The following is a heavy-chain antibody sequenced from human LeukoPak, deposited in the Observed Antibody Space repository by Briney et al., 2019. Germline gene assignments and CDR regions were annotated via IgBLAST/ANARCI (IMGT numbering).Heavy chain of an antibody. Sequence: SETLSLTCSVSGGSIRSYFWSWIRQPAGKGLEWVGRIYTSGSTDYNPSLRSRVRMSVDTSRNQFSLKLTSVTAADTAVYYCARESKSYDGSGYYHDYWGQGTLVAVSS. CDR1: GGSIRSYF. V-gene: IGHV4-4*07. CDR2: IYTSGST. CDR3: ARESKSYDGSGYYHDY. J-gene: IGHJ4*02. D-gene: IGHD3-22*01.